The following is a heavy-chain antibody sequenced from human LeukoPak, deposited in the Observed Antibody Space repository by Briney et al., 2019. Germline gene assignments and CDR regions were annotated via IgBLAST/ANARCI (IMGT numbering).Heavy chain of an antibody. CDR2: IHYSGST. J-gene: IGHJ6*03. Sequence: PSEALSLTCTVSGGSISSYYWSWVRQPPGKGLEWIGYIHYSGSTGHNPSLKSRLTLSVDTSKKQVSLKLSSVTAADTAVYYCARWFCISNTCYHMDVWGQGTTVTVSS. D-gene: IGHD2-2*01. CDR1: GGSISSYY. V-gene: IGHV4-59*01. CDR3: ARWFCISNTCYHMDV.